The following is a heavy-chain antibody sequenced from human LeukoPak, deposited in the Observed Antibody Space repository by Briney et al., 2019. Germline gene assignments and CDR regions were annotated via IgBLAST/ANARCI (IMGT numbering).Heavy chain of an antibody. D-gene: IGHD3-16*01. Sequence: GASVKVSCKASGGTFSSYAISWVRQAPGQGLEWMGGIIPIFGTANYAQKFQGRVTITTDESTSTAYMELSSLRSEDTAVYYCASGRGFGGYYYYMDVWGKGTTVTVSS. CDR2: IIPIFGTA. V-gene: IGHV1-69*05. CDR1: GGTFSSYA. CDR3: ASGRGFGGYYYYMDV. J-gene: IGHJ6*03.